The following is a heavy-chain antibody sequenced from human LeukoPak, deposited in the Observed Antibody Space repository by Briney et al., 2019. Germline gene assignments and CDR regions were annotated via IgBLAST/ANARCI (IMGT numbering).Heavy chain of an antibody. CDR1: GFTFDDCA. V-gene: IGHV3-9*01. Sequence: PGGSLRLSCTASGFTFDDCAMHWVRHAPGKGLEWVSVINWNSGRIAYADSVKGRFTISRDNARNSLFLQMNSLRTEDTALYYCVKDIGRGMAVTATLGYWGQGTLVTVSS. D-gene: IGHD2-15*01. CDR3: VKDIGRGMAVTATLGY. CDR2: INWNSGRI. J-gene: IGHJ4*02.